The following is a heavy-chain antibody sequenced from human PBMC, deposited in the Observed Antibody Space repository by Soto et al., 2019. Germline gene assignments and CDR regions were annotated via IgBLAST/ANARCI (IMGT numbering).Heavy chain of an antibody. CDR3: ARHTIFGVVIIGFDY. Sequence: GASVKVSCKASGYTFTSYGISWVRQAPGQGLEWMGWISAYNGNTNYAQKLQGRVTMTTDTSTSTAYMELRSLRSDDTAVYYCARHTIFGVVIIGFDYWGQGTLVTVSS. CDR1: GYTFTSYG. D-gene: IGHD3-3*01. CDR2: ISAYNGNT. V-gene: IGHV1-18*01. J-gene: IGHJ4*02.